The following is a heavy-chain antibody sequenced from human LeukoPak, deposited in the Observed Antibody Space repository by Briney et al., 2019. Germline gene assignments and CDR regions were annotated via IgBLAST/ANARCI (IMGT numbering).Heavy chain of an antibody. V-gene: IGHV1-69*02. CDR2: IIPILGIA. J-gene: IGHJ4*02. Sequence: GASVKVSCKASGGTFSSYTISWVRQAPGQGLEWMGRIIPILGIANYAQKFQGRVTITADKSTSKAYMELSSLRSEDTAVYYCARPSGSYGRYYFDYWGQGTLVTVSS. CDR1: GGTFSSYT. D-gene: IGHD1-26*01. CDR3: ARPSGSYGRYYFDY.